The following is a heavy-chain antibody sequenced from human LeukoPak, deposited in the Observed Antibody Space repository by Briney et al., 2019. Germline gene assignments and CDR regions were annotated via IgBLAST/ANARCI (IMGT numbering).Heavy chain of an antibody. V-gene: IGHV3-30*18. D-gene: IGHD4-17*01. CDR3: AKDLGDYGDYEFDY. CDR2: ISYDGSNK. Sequence: PGRSLRLSCAASGFTFSSYGMHWVRQAPGKGLEWVAVISYDGSNKYYADSVKGRFTISRDNSKNTLYLQMNSLRAEDTAVYYCAKDLGDYGDYEFDYWGQGTLVTVSS. J-gene: IGHJ4*02. CDR1: GFTFSSYG.